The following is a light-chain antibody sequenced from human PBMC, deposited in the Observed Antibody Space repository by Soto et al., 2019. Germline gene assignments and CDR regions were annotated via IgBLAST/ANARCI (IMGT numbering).Light chain of an antibody. CDR2: DAL. J-gene: IGKJ1*01. CDR3: QQYNSYCT. Sequence: DSQMTHSPSTLSASVGDRVAITCRASQSITNRLAWCQLKPGKAPKVLIYDALNLESGVPSRFSGSGYGAEFTLTISSLQPDDFATYYCQQYNSYCTFGKGTKVDIK. V-gene: IGKV1-5*01. CDR1: QSITNR.